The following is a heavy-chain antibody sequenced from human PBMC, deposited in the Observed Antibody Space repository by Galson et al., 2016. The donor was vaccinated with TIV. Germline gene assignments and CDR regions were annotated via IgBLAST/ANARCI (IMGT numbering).Heavy chain of an antibody. CDR1: GFPFSKYW. D-gene: IGHD3-3*01. CDR3: ARDYDFWSGHSWGY. Sequence: SLRLSCAASGFPFSKYWMTWVRQAPGKGLEWVASITEGGSEKKYLDSVKGRFTISRDDAENSLYLHMNSLRADDTAVYYCARDYDFWSGHSWGYWGQGTLVTVSS. V-gene: IGHV3-7*01. CDR2: ITEGGSEK. J-gene: IGHJ4*02.